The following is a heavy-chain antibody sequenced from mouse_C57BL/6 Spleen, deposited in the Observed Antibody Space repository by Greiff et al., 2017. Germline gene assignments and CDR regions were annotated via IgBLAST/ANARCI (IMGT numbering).Heavy chain of an antibody. CDR2: INPYNGGT. CDR1: GYTFTDYY. J-gene: IGHJ2*01. Sequence: EVQLQQSGPVLVKPGASVKMSCKASGYTFTDYYMNWVKQSHGKSLEWIGVINPYNGGTSYNQKFKGKATLTVDKSSSTAYMELNSLTSEDSAVYYCARYRLRLGDYYFDYWGQGTTLTVSS. CDR3: ARYRLRLGDYYFDY. D-gene: IGHD3-2*02. V-gene: IGHV1-19*01.